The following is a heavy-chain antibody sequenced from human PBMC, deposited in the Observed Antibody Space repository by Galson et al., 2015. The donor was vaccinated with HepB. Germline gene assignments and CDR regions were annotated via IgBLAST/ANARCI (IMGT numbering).Heavy chain of an antibody. V-gene: IGHV3-7*01. D-gene: IGHD6-19*01. CDR1: GFTFSSYW. CDR3: ASSAVEVYYFDY. Sequence: SLRLSCAASGFTFSSYWMSWVRQAPGKVLAVLANIKQDGSEKYYVDSVKGRFTISRDNAKNSLYLQMNSLRAEDTAVYYCASSAVEVYYFDYWGQGSLVTVSS. J-gene: IGHJ4*02. CDR2: IKQDGSEK.